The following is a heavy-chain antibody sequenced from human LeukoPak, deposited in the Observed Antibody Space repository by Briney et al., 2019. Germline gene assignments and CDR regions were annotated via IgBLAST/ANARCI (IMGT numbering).Heavy chain of an antibody. Sequence: SETLSLTCTVSGGSISSYYWSWIRQPPGKGLEWIGYIYYSGSTNYNPSLKSRVTISVDTSKNQFSLKLSSVTAADTAVYYCARLPYYYDSSGTPDYWGQGTLVTVSS. CDR3: ARLPYYYDSSGTPDY. CDR1: GGSISSYY. V-gene: IGHV4-59*01. CDR2: IYYSGST. D-gene: IGHD3-22*01. J-gene: IGHJ4*02.